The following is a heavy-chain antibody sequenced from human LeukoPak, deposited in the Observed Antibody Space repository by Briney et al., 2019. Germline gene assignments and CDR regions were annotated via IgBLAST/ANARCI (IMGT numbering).Heavy chain of an antibody. D-gene: IGHD1-26*01. J-gene: IGHJ4*02. CDR2: IYSGGST. CDR3: ARISGSYNFDY. V-gene: IGHV3-53*01. Sequence: GGSLRLSCAASGFTFSNFAMSWVRQAPGKGLEWVSVIYSGGSTYYADSVKGRFTISRDNSKNTLYLQMNSLRAEDTAVYYCARISGSYNFDYWGQGTLVTVSS. CDR1: GFTFSNFA.